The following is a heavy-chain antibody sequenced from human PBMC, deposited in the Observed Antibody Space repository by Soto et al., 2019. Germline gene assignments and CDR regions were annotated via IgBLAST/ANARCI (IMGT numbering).Heavy chain of an antibody. CDR1: GYTFTSYG. CDR3: ARDFSSSPRDGKNWFEP. CDR2: ISAYNGNT. Sequence: ASVKVSCKASGYTFTSYGISWVRQAPGQGLEWMGWISAYNGNTNYAQKLQGRVTMTTDTSTSTAYMELRSLRSDDTAVYYCARDFSSSPRDGKNWFEPWGQGTLVTVSS. D-gene: IGHD6-13*01. V-gene: IGHV1-18*01. J-gene: IGHJ5*02.